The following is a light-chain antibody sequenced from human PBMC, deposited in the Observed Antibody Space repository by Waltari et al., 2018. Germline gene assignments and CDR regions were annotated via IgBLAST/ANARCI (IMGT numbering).Light chain of an antibody. J-gene: IGLJ1*01. CDR1: NNGDKR. Sequence: SYVLAQPLSVSVAPGETARITCVENNNGDKRVHGYPQKSGQAPVLVIYDNGDRPAGIPERISASSSGNAATLTIARVEAGDEADYYCQVWDGSSDRYVFGTGTTVTVL. CDR3: QVWDGSSDRYV. V-gene: IGLV3-21*04. CDR2: DNG.